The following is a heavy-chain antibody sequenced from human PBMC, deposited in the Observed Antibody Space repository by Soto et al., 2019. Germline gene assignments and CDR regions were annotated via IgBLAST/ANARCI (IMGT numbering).Heavy chain of an antibody. V-gene: IGHV3-7*04. CDR2: IKRDGSVE. D-gene: IGHD6-19*01. CDR1: EFTFANYW. CDR3: ASEAAVAGTLGDS. J-gene: IGHJ4*02. Sequence: GTSLRLSCAASEFTFANYWMSWVRQAPGKGLEWVANIKRDGSVENYADNAKGRITISRDNAKNSLFLQMNNLRAEDTAVYYCASEAAVAGTLGDSWGQGT.